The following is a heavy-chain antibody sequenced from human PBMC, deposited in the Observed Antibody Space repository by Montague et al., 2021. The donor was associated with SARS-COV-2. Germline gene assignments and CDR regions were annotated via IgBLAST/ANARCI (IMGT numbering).Heavy chain of an antibody. V-gene: IGHV4-39*01. CDR1: GGSITVSRYD. CDR2: VHYIGTT. CDR3: ARHRVNAGSFDI. D-gene: IGHD1-1*01. Sequence: SETLSLTCTVSGGSITVSRYDWGWIRQPPGKGLEWIGSVHYIGTTSYNASLKSRLTISVDTSENQFSLKMTSVTASDTAVYYCARHRVNAGSFDIWGQGTMVTVSS. J-gene: IGHJ3*02.